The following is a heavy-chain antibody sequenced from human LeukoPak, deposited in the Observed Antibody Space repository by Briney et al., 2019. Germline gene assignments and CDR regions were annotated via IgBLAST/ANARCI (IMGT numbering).Heavy chain of an antibody. CDR1: GGSISSSSYH. J-gene: IGHJ4*02. V-gene: IGHV4-39*01. D-gene: IGHD6-13*01. CDR2: IYYSGST. Sequence: PSETLSLTCTVSGGSISSSSYHWGWIRQPPGKGLEWIGSIYYSGSTYYNPSLKSRVTISVDTSKNQFSLKLSSVTAADTAVYYCARQRKSIAAAQKDPDFDYWGQGTLVTVSS. CDR3: ARQRKSIAAAQKDPDFDY.